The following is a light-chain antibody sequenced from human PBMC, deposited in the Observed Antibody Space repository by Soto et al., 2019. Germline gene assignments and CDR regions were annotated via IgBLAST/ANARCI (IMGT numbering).Light chain of an antibody. J-gene: IGLJ2*01. V-gene: IGLV1-40*01. CDR2: DNT. CDR3: QSYDSSLSVV. Sequence: QSVLTQPPSVSGAPGQRVTISCTGSSANIGAGNDVHWYQQRPGTAPKLVIYDNTNRPSGVPDRFSGSKSGTSASLAITGLQAEDEADYYCQSYDSSLSVVFGGGTKLTVL. CDR1: SANIGAGND.